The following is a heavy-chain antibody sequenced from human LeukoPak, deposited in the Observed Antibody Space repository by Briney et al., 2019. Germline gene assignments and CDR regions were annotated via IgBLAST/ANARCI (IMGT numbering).Heavy chain of an antibody. J-gene: IGHJ4*02. V-gene: IGHV4-34*01. D-gene: IGHD3-22*01. CDR1: GGSFSGYY. Sequence: KPSETLSLTCAVYGGSFSGYYWSWIRQPPGKGLEWIGEINHSGSTNYNPSLKSRVTISVDTSKNQFSLKLSSVTAADTAVYYCASSGYDGSGYPDYWGQGTLVTVSS. CDR3: ASSGYDGSGYPDY. CDR2: INHSGST.